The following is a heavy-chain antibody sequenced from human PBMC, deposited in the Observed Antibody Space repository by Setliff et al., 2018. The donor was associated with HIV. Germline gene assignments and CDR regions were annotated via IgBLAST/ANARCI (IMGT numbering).Heavy chain of an antibody. D-gene: IGHD1-26*01. V-gene: IGHV7-4-1*02. CDR3: AIVLRVGSFGGVADV. CDR2: INNNTGNP. CDR1: GYTFTTYA. Sequence: GASVKVSCKASGYTFTTYAMNWVRQAPGQGLEWMGWINNNTGNPTSAQGFTGRFVSSVDTSVSTAYLQISSLKSEDTSVYSCAIVLRVGSFGGVADVWGKGTTVTVSS. J-gene: IGHJ6*04.